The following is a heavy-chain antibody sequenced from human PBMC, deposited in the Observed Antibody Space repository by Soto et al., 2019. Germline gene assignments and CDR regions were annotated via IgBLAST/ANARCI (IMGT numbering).Heavy chain of an antibody. CDR1: GYTFTSYG. V-gene: IGHV1-18*01. CDR2: ISAYNGNT. Sequence: GVSLKVSCKAPGYTFTSYGISWVRQAPGQGLEWMGWISAYNGNTNYAQKLQGRVTMTTDTSTSTAYMELRSLRSDDTAVYYCARDTGASGYDSIDYWGQGTLVTAPQ. D-gene: IGHD5-12*01. J-gene: IGHJ4*02. CDR3: ARDTGASGYDSIDY.